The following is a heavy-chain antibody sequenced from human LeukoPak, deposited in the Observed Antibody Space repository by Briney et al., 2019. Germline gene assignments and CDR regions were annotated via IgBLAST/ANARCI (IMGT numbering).Heavy chain of an antibody. D-gene: IGHD5-18*01. V-gene: IGHV4-39*07. CDR3: ATPGYSYGPLDY. CDR1: GGSVSSSAYY. J-gene: IGHJ4*02. Sequence: SETLSLTCTVSGGSVSSSAYYWAWIRQPPGRGLEWIGSIFYSGSTFYNPSLRSRVTISLDTSKDQFSLKLSSLTAADTAVYYCATPGYSYGPLDYWGQGTLVAVSS. CDR2: IFYSGST.